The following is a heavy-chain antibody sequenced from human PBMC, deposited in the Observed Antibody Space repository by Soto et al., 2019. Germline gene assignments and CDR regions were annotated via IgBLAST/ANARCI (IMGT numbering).Heavy chain of an antibody. V-gene: IGHV3-23*01. CDR3: AKDRKRQLVEDY. J-gene: IGHJ4*02. Sequence: GGSLRLSCAASGFTFSSYAMSWVRQAPGKGLEWVSAISGSGGSTYYADSVKGRFTISRDNSKNTLYLEMNSLRAEDTAVYYCAKDRKRQLVEDYWGQGTLVTVSS. CDR2: ISGSGGST. CDR1: GFTFSSYA. D-gene: IGHD6-6*01.